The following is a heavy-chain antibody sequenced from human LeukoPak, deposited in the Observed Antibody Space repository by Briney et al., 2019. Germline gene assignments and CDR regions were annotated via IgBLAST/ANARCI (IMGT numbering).Heavy chain of an antibody. CDR3: ARQGYCSSTSCYYFDY. Sequence: PSETLSLTCTVSGGSISNKYWSWIRQPPGKGLEWIGYIYYSGSTNYNPSLKSRVTILVDTSKNQFSLKLSSVTAADTAVYYCARQGYCSSTSCYYFDYWGQGTLVTVSS. D-gene: IGHD2-2*01. CDR1: GGSISNKY. J-gene: IGHJ4*02. CDR2: IYYSGST. V-gene: IGHV4-59*08.